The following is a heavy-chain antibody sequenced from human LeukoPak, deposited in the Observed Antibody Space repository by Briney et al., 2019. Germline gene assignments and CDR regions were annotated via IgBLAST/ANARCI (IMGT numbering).Heavy chain of an antibody. CDR2: INHGGST. D-gene: IGHD3-3*01. CDR1: GGSFSGYY. J-gene: IGHJ5*02. V-gene: IGHV4-34*01. CDR3: ARRGLRFLESVKYSWFDP. Sequence: PSETLTLTCAVYGGSFSGYYWTWIRQPPGKGLEWIGEINHGGSTKYNPSLKRRVTISVDTSKSQFSLKLRSVTAADKARYFCARRGLRFLESVKYSWFDPWGQGTLVTVSS.